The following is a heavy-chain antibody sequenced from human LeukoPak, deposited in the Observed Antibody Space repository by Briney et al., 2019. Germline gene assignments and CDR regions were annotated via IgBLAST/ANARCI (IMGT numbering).Heavy chain of an antibody. J-gene: IGHJ4*02. CDR1: GYTFTSYG. Sequence: GASVKVSCKASGYTFTSYGISWVRQAPGQGLEWMGWISAYNGNTNYAQKLQGRVTMTTDTSTSTAYMELRSLRSDDTAVYYCARDRGLRGLLLTPYYWGQGTLVTVSS. V-gene: IGHV1-18*01. D-gene: IGHD3-22*01. CDR2: ISAYNGNT. CDR3: ARDRGLRGLLLTPYY.